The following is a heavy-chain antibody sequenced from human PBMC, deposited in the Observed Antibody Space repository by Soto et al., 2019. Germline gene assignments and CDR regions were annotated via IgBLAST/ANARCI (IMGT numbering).Heavy chain of an antibody. CDR1: GFTFSSYA. J-gene: IGHJ6*02. D-gene: IGHD5-12*01. CDR3: ASVDPYYYYGMDV. CDR2: ISYDGSNK. V-gene: IGHV3-30-3*01. Sequence: QVQLVESGGGVVQPGRSLRLSCAASGFTFSSYAMHWVRQAPGKGLGWVAVISYDGSNKYYADSVKGRFTISRDNSKNTLYLQMNSLRAEDTAVYYCASVDPYYYYGMDVWGQGTTVTVSS.